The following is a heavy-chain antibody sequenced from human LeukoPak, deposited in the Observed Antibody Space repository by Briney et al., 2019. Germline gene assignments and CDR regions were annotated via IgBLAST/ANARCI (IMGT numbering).Heavy chain of an antibody. CDR3: ARGSSGYYYTFDY. D-gene: IGHD3-22*01. J-gene: IGHJ4*02. CDR1: GGSISGYY. CDR2: IYSSGTT. V-gene: IGHV4-4*07. Sequence: SETLSLTCTVSGGSISGYYWSWIRQSAGKGLEWIGRIYSSGTTNYNPSLRSRVSMSVDTSNNQFSLNLDSVTAADTAVYYCARGSSGYYYTFDYWGQGTLVTVSS.